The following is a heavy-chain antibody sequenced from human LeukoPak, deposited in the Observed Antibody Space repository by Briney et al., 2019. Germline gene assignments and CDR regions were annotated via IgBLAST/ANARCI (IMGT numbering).Heavy chain of an antibody. CDR1: GGTFSSYA. Sequence: ASVKVSCKASGGTFSSYAISWVRQAPGQGLEWMGGIIPIFGTANYAQKFQGRVTITADKSTSTAYMELSSLRSEDTAVYYCATIAVAGQNFPLDYWGQGTLVTVSS. V-gene: IGHV1-69*06. D-gene: IGHD6-19*01. CDR2: IIPIFGTA. J-gene: IGHJ4*02. CDR3: ATIAVAGQNFPLDY.